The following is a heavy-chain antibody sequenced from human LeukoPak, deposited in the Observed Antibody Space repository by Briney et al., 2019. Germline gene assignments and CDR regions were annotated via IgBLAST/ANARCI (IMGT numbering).Heavy chain of an antibody. J-gene: IGHJ4*02. V-gene: IGHV1-3*01. Sequence: ASVKVSCKGSGYTFTNYAIHWVRQAPGQSLEWLGWINPGNGDTKYSQDFQGRVTINTDTSAATAYVELNSLTSEDTAVYYCATLGDRSGYWGQGTLVTVSS. CDR2: INPGNGDT. CDR1: GYTFTNYA. CDR3: ATLGDRSGY. D-gene: IGHD3-16*01.